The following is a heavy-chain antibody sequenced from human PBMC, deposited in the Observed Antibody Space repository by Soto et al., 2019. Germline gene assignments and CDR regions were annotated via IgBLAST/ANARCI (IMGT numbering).Heavy chain of an antibody. Sequence: QVQLVQSGADVKEPGASVKVSCKASGYTFTTYYLHWVRQAPGQGLEWMGIITPSGGSTNYAQRFQGRGTMISDTSTSTVYMELSSLRADDPAVYDCARVVVPTTATTSNWFDPWGQGTLVTVSS. D-gene: IGHD4-17*01. CDR3: ARVVVPTTATTSNWFDP. V-gene: IGHV1-46*01. CDR1: GYTFTTYY. J-gene: IGHJ5*02. CDR2: ITPSGGST.